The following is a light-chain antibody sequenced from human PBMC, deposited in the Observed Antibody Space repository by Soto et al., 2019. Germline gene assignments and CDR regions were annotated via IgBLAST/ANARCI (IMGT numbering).Light chain of an antibody. Sequence: VLTQPPSVSAAPGQKVTISCSGSSSNIGNNYVSWYQQLPGTAPKLLIYDNNKRPSGIPDRFSGSKSGTSATLGITGLQTGDEADYYCGTWDSSLSAVYVFGTGTKVT. CDR1: SSNIGNNY. J-gene: IGLJ1*01. CDR3: GTWDSSLSAVYV. V-gene: IGLV1-51*01. CDR2: DNN.